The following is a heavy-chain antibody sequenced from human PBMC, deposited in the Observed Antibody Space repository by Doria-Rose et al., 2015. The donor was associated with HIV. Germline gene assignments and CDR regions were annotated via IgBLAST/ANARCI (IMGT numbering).Heavy chain of an antibody. Sequence: SGPVLVKPTETLTLTCTVSGVSLSSPGMGVSWIRQPPGKALEWLAHNFSDDERSYKTSLKSRLTISRGTSKSQVVLTMTDMDPVDTATYYCARIKSSRWYHKYYFDFWGQGTLVIASA. D-gene: IGHD6-13*01. V-gene: IGHV2-26*01. J-gene: IGHJ4*02. CDR3: ARIKSSRWYHKYYFDF. CDR1: GVSLSSPGMG. CDR2: NFSDDER.